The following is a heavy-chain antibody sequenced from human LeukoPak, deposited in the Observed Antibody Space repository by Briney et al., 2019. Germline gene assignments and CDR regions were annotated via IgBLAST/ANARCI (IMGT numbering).Heavy chain of an antibody. V-gene: IGHV3-74*01. CDR2: INTDASNT. J-gene: IGHJ5*02. CDR1: GSTLSRLW. Sequence: PGGSLSLAYAPSGSTLSRLWMHWVRHAPGKGLVWVSRINTDASNTIYADSVKGRFTISRDNAKNTLYLQMNSLRAEDTAVYYCARDQSIAGSTTSQPWGQGTLVTVSS. D-gene: IGHD1-26*01. CDR3: ARDQSIAGSTTSQP.